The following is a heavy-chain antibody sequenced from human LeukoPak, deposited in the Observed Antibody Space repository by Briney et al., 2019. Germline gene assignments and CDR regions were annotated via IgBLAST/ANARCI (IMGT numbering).Heavy chain of an antibody. CDR2: IGTSGSSR. Sequence: PGGSLRLSCVASGFTFSGYGMSWVRQAPGKGLEWVSGIGTSGSSRYYADSVKGRFTISRDNSKNTLFLQMNSLRAEDTAVYYCAKLIQLLAFDYWGQGTLVTVSS. D-gene: IGHD5-18*01. V-gene: IGHV3-23*01. CDR1: GFTFSGYG. J-gene: IGHJ4*02. CDR3: AKLIQLLAFDY.